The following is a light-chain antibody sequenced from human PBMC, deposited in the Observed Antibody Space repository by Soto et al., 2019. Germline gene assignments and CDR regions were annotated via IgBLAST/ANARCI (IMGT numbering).Light chain of an antibody. Sequence: EIVLTQSPATLSLSPGERATLSSRASQRISTFLAWYQQRPGQAPRLLIWDASNRATGTPARFSGSGSGTDFTLTISSLEPEDFAVYYCQQRNFWPLTFGGGTKVEIK. CDR2: DAS. CDR1: QRISTF. J-gene: IGKJ4*01. CDR3: QQRNFWPLT. V-gene: IGKV3-11*01.